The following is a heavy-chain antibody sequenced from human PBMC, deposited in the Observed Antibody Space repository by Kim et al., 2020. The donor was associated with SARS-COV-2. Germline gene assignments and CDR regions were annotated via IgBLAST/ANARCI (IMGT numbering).Heavy chain of an antibody. Sequence: ASVKVSCKASGYTFTSYYMHWVRQAPGQGLEWMGIINPSGGSTSYAQKFQGRVTMTRDTSTSTVYMELSSLRSEDTAVYYCARMNYDSSGYPGLKYYFDYWGQGTLVTVSS. J-gene: IGHJ4*02. CDR1: GYTFTSYY. D-gene: IGHD3-22*01. CDR3: ARMNYDSSGYPGLKYYFDY. CDR2: INPSGGST. V-gene: IGHV1-46*01.